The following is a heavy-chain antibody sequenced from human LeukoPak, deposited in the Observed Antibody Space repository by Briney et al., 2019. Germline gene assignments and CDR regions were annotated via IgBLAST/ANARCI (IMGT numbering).Heavy chain of an antibody. D-gene: IGHD5-12*01. Sequence: SETLSLTCTVSGGSINSYYWSWIRQPAGKGLESIGRIYSSGSTGYNPSLKSRVTMSLDTSRNQFSLNLSSVTAADTAVYYCARVDIRTAFFDYWGQGTLVTVSS. J-gene: IGHJ4*02. CDR1: GGSINSYY. CDR2: IYSSGST. CDR3: ARVDIRTAFFDY. V-gene: IGHV4-4*07.